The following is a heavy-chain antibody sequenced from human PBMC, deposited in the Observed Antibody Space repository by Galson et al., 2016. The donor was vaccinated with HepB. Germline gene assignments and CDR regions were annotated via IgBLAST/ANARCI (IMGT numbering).Heavy chain of an antibody. CDR2: IYYSGGT. CDR1: GASISSSGYS. D-gene: IGHD6-6*01. V-gene: IGHV4-39*01. Sequence: SETLSLTCTVSGASISSSGYSWGWIRQPPGKGLEWIGSIYYSGGTYSNPSLKSRVTISVDTSKNQFSLRLSSVTAADTAVFYCARRSITARRQWFFDLWGRGTLVTVTP. CDR3: ARRSITARRQWFFDL. J-gene: IGHJ2*01.